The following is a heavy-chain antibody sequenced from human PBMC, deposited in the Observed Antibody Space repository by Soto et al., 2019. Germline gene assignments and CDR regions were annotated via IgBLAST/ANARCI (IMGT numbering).Heavy chain of an antibody. CDR3: AKAARDCGGDCYSSYFDS. J-gene: IGHJ4*02. Sequence: GGSLRLSCSASRFTFGGYAMSWVRQAPGKGLEWVSGITGNAANTVYADSVKGRFTISRDNSKNALYLQLNSLRAEDTAVYFCAKAARDCGGDCYSSYFDSWGPGALHTVST. V-gene: IGHV3-23*01. CDR1: RFTFGGYA. CDR2: ITGNAANT. D-gene: IGHD2-21*02.